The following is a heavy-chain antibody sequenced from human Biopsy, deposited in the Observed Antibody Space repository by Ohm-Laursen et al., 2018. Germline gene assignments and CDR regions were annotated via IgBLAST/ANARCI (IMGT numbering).Heavy chain of an antibody. CDR3: ARAAFGPFDS. Sequence: GTLSLTWTVSGGSISGSSWSWIRQAPGKGLEWIGYISYSRDTNYNPSLKSRITISVDTSKNQFSLKQSSVTAADTAVYYCARAAFGPFDSWGQGALVTVSS. CDR2: ISYSRDT. D-gene: IGHD3-16*01. J-gene: IGHJ4*02. CDR1: GGSISGSS. V-gene: IGHV4-59*12.